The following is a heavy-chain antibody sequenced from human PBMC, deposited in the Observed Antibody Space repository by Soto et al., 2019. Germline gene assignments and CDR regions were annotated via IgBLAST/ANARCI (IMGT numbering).Heavy chain of an antibody. CDR2: IKSKTDGGTT. J-gene: IGHJ4*02. CDR3: TTFTYGDSWNYFDY. V-gene: IGHV3-15*01. Sequence: PGGSLRLSCAASGFTFSNAWMSWVRQAPGKGLEWVGRIKSKTDGGTTDYAAPVKGRFTISRDDSKNTLYLQMNSLKTEDTAVYYCTTFTYGDSWNYFDYWGQGTLVTVSS. CDR1: GFTFSNAW. D-gene: IGHD4-17*01.